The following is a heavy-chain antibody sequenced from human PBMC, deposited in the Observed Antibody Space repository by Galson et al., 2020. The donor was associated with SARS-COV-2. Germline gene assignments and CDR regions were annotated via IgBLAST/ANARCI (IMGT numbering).Heavy chain of an antibody. V-gene: IGHV5-51*01. CDR2: IYPDDSNT. CDR3: ARRVRLNYDFWSGSGYYFDY. D-gene: IGHD3-3*01. J-gene: IGHJ4*02. Sequence: GESLKISCKASGYSFSKFRIGWVRQMPGKGLEWMGIIYPDDSNTAYSPSFQGQVTMSADKSITTAYLQWSSLKASDSAIYYCARRVRLNYDFWSGSGYYFDYWGQGTLVTVSS. CDR1: GYSFSKFR.